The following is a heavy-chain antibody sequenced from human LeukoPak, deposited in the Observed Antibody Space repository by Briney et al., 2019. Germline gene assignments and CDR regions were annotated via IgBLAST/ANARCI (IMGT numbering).Heavy chain of an antibody. V-gene: IGHV1-3*01. CDR2: INAGNGNT. CDR3: TTREIVVEPAATSLVRGVLWRSDF. J-gene: IGHJ4*01. D-gene: IGHD2-2*01. CDR1: GYTFTSYA. Sequence: ASVKVSCKASGYTFTSYAMHWVRQAPGQRLEWMGWINAGNGNTKYSQKFQGRVTITRDTSASTAYMELSSLRSEDTAVYYCTTREIVVEPAATSLVRGVLWRSDFWGHGTLVTVSS.